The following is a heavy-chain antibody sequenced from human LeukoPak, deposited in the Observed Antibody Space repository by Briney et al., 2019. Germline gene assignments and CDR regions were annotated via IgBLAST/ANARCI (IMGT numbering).Heavy chain of an antibody. Sequence: AGGSLRLSCAASGFTFSSYAMHWVRQAPGKGLEWVAVISYDGSNKYYADSVKGRFTISRDNSKNTLYLQMNSLRAEDTAVYYCARAGIAVAGTGWFDPWGQGTLVTASS. J-gene: IGHJ5*02. CDR2: ISYDGSNK. CDR1: GFTFSSYA. V-gene: IGHV3-30-3*01. D-gene: IGHD6-19*01. CDR3: ARAGIAVAGTGWFDP.